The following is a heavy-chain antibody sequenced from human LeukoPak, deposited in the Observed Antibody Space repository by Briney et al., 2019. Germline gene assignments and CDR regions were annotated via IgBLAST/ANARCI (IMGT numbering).Heavy chain of an antibody. CDR1: GYSFTSYW. V-gene: IGHV5-51*01. CDR3: ARQWFDSNYYFDY. J-gene: IGHJ4*02. Sequence: GESLKISCKGSGYSFTSYWIGWVRQMPGKGLEWMGTIYPGDSDTRYSPSFQGQVTISADKSISTAYLQWSSLKASDTAMYYCARQWFDSNYYFDYWGQGTLVTVSS. D-gene: IGHD4-11*01. CDR2: IYPGDSDT.